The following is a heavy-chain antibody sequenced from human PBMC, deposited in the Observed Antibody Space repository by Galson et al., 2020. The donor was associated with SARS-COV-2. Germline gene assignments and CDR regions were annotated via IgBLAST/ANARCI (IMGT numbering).Heavy chain of an antibody. V-gene: IGHV4-31*03. J-gene: IGHJ6*02. CDR2: IYYTGNT. Sequence: SETLSITCTVSGGSISTGGYYWSWIRQHPGQGLEWIGYIYYTGNTYYNPSLKSRVSLSVDTSMNQFSLMLRSVTAADTAVYYCARDIDVWGQGITVTVSS. CDR1: GGSISTGGYY. CDR3: ARDIDV.